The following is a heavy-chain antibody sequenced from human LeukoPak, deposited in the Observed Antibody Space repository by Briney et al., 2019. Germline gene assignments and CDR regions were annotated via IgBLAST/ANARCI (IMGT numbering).Heavy chain of an antibody. D-gene: IGHD6-19*01. CDR1: GYTFTSYG. CDR3: ARDMFGGYSSGWYAADY. J-gene: IGHJ4*02. Sequence: GASVKVSCKASGYTFTSYGISWVRQAPGQGLEWMGWISAYNGNTNYAQKLQGRVTMTTDTSTSTAYLELRSLRSDDTAVYYCARDMFGGYSSGWYAADYWGQGTLVTVSS. V-gene: IGHV1-18*01. CDR2: ISAYNGNT.